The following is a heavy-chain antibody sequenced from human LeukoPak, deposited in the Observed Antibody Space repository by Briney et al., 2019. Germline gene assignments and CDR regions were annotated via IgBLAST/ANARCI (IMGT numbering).Heavy chain of an antibody. Sequence: GGSLRLSCAASGFNVSSNYMSWVRQAPGKGLEWVSVIYSGGATYYADSVKGRSTISRGISKNTLYLQMNSLRAEDTAVYYWAREYYDSSGYFKWFDPWGQGTLVTVSS. CDR2: IYSGGAT. CDR3: AREYYDSSGYFKWFDP. J-gene: IGHJ5*02. CDR1: GFNVSSNY. V-gene: IGHV3-53*01. D-gene: IGHD3-22*01.